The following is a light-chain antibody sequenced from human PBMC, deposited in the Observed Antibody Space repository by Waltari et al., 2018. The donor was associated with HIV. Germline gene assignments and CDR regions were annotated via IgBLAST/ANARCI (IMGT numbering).Light chain of an antibody. CDR3: QQYDNRPYT. J-gene: IGKJ2*01. CDR2: DAS. CDR1: QDISNY. V-gene: IGKV1-33*01. Sequence: DIQMTQSPSSLSTSVGDRVTITCQASQDISNYLNWYQQKAGKAPKLLIYDASELETGVPSRFSGSGSGTEFTFTISSLQPEDIATYYCQQYDNRPYTFGQGTKLEIK.